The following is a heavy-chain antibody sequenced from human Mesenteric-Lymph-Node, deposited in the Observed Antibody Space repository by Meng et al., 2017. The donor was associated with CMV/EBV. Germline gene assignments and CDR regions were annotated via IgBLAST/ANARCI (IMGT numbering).Heavy chain of an antibody. V-gene: IGHV3-30*02. CDR1: GFIFSSYD. D-gene: IGHD2-15*01. J-gene: IGHJ4*02. CDR3: AKDHQGLAATSGRLY. Sequence: GGSLRLSCAASGFIFSSYDMHWVRQAPGKGLEWVAFIRYDGSNKYYAGSVKGRFTISRDNSKNTLYLQMNGLRAEDTAVYYCAKDHQGLAATSGRLYWGQGTLVTVSS. CDR2: IRYDGSNK.